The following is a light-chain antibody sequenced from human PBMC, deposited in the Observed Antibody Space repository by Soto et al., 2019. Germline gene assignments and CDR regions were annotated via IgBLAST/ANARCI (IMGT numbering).Light chain of an antibody. J-gene: IGLJ2*01. V-gene: IGLV2-8*01. CDR3: SSYAGSNIVV. CDR2: EVS. Sequence: QSALTQPPSASGSPGQSVTISCTGTSSDVGGSNFVSWYQQHPGKAPKLMIYEVSERPSGVPDRFSGSKSGNTASLTVSGPQAEDEDDYFSSSYAGSNIVVFGGGTKLTVL. CDR1: SSDVGGSNF.